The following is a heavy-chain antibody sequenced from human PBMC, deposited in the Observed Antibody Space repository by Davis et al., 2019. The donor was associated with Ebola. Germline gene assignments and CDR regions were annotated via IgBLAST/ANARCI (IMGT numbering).Heavy chain of an antibody. CDR1: GGTFSSYA. CDR3: ATPDSIAVAGVFSGFDY. V-gene: IGHV1-69*06. J-gene: IGHJ4*02. Sequence: AASVKVSCKASGGTFSSYAISWVRQAPGQGLEWMGGIIPIFGTANYAQKFQGRVTITADKSTSTAYMELSSLGSEDTAVYYCATPDSIAVAGVFSGFDYWGQGTLVTVSS. CDR2: IIPIFGTA. D-gene: IGHD6-19*01.